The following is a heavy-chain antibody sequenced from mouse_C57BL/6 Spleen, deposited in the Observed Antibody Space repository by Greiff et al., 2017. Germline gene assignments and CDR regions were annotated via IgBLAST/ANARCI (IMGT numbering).Heavy chain of an antibody. D-gene: IGHD1-1*01. J-gene: IGHJ1*03. CDR2: ISYDGSN. V-gene: IGHV3-6*01. CDR1: GYSITSGYY. Sequence: ESGPGLVKPSQSLSLTCSVTGYSITSGYYWNWIRQFPGNKLEWMGYISYDGSNNYNPYLKNRISITRDTSKNQFFLKLNSVTTEDTATYYCARENYYGFDVWGTGTTVTVSS. CDR3: ARENYYGFDV.